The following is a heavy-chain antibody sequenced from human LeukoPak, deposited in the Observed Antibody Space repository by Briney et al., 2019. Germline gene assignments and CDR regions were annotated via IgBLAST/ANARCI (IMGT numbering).Heavy chain of an antibody. CDR2: ISWHGETT. Sequence: GGSLRLSCAASGFPFDDYGMLWVRHGPGKGLEWVSFISWHGETTYYSDSVKGRFTISRDSGTNSLYLQMNRLRTEDTGFYYCAKDFGPRGVGATPQQWGQGTVVIVSS. CDR1: GFPFDDYG. D-gene: IGHD1-26*01. J-gene: IGHJ4*02. V-gene: IGHV3-43D*03. CDR3: AKDFGPRGVGATPQQ.